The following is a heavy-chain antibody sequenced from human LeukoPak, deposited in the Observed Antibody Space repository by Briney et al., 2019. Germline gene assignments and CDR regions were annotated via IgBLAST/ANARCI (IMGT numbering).Heavy chain of an antibody. CDR3: ARGQIAAANAFDI. J-gene: IGHJ3*02. D-gene: IGHD6-13*01. CDR2: INYSGST. CDR1: GGSFSGYY. V-gene: IGHV4-34*01. Sequence: SETLSLTCAVYGGSFSGYYWSWIRQPPGKGLEWIGEINYSGSTNYNPSLKSRVTISVDTSKNQFSLKLSSVTAADTAVYYCARGQIAAANAFDIWGQGTMVTVSS.